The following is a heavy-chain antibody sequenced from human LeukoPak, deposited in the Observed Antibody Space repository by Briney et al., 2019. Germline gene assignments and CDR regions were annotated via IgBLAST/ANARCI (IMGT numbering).Heavy chain of an antibody. CDR3: ARWGTYASTSNWFDP. D-gene: IGHD2-2*01. CDR1: GYTFTNYG. Sequence: AASVKVSCKASGYTFTNYGFSWVRQAPGQGLEWMGWISAYNGNTNYAQKLQGRVTMTTDTSTSTAYMELRSLRSDDTAVYYCARWGTYASTSNWFDPWGQGTLVTVSS. CDR2: ISAYNGNT. V-gene: IGHV1-18*01. J-gene: IGHJ5*02.